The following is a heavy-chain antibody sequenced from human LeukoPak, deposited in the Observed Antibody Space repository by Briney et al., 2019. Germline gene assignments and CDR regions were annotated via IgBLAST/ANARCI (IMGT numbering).Heavy chain of an antibody. CDR3: ARSDSSGWRYNWFDP. J-gene: IGHJ5*02. CDR2: INHSGST. CDR1: GFTFSSYS. D-gene: IGHD6-19*01. V-gene: IGHV4-34*01. Sequence: PGGSLRLSCAASGFTFSSYSMDWVRQAPGKGLEWIGEINHSGSTNYNPSLKSRVTISVDTSKNQFSLKLSSVTAADTAVYYCARSDSSGWRYNWFDPWGQGTLVTVSS.